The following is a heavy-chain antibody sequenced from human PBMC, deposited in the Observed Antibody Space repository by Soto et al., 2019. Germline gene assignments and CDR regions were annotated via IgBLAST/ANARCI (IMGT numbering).Heavy chain of an antibody. V-gene: IGHV3-30*18. CDR3: AKSPSPCSGGSCYTYY. D-gene: IGHD2-15*01. CDR2: ISYDGSNK. CDR1: GFTFSSYG. J-gene: IGHJ4*02. Sequence: GGSLRLSCAASGFTFSSYGMHWVRQVPGKGLEWVAVISYDGSNKYYADSVKGRFTISRDNSKNTLYLQMNSLRAEDTAVYYCAKSPSPCSGGSCYTYYWGQGTLVTVSS.